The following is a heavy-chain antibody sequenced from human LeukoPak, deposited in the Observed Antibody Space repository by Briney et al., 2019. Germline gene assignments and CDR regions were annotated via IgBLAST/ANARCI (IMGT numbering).Heavy chain of an antibody. V-gene: IGHV3-7*01. D-gene: IGHD3-10*01. J-gene: IGHJ5*02. CDR2: IKQDGSEK. CDR3: ARVVQLWFGELLGGRTPDHNWFDP. Sequence: GGSLRLSCAASGFTFSSYWMSWVRQAPGKGLEWVANIKQDGSEKCYVDSVKGRFTISRDNAKNSLYLQMNSLRAEDTAVYYCARVVQLWFGELLGGRTPDHNWFDPWGQGTLVTVSS. CDR1: GFTFSSYW.